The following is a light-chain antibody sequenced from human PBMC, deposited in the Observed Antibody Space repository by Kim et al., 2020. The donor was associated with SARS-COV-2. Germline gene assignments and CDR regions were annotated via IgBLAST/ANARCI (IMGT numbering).Light chain of an antibody. CDR1: SSDVGGYNR. CDR3: SSQTRCGTWV. J-gene: IGLJ3*02. CDR2: EVN. Sequence: GQSVTIPCTGSSSDVGGYNRVSWYQQAPGTAPKLIIHEVNNRPSGVSDRFSGSKSGNTASLTISALQAEDESDYYCSSQTRCGTWVFGGGTPLTVL. V-gene: IGLV2-18*02.